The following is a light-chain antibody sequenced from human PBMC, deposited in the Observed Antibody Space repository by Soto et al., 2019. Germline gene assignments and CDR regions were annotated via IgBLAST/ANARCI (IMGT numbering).Light chain of an antibody. CDR2: DAS. CDR3: QQRSNWIT. V-gene: IGKV3-11*01. J-gene: IGKJ5*01. CDR1: QRLSSN. Sequence: EIVMTQSPATLSVSPGERATLSCRASQRLSSNLAWYQQKPGQAPRLLIYDASNRATGIPARFSGSGSGTDFTLTISSLEPEDFAVYYCQQRSNWITFGQGTRLEI.